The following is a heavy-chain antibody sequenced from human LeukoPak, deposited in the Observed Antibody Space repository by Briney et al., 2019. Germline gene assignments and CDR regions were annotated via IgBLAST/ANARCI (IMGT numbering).Heavy chain of an antibody. Sequence: PSETLSLTCTVSGGSISSSSYYWGWIRQPPGKGLEWIGSIYYSGSTYYNPSLKSRVTISVDTSKNQFSLKLSSVTAADTAVYYCARGYDSSGYYYAPSLDYWGQGTLVTVSS. CDR1: GGSISSSSYY. CDR3: ARGYDSSGYYYAPSLDY. D-gene: IGHD3-22*01. J-gene: IGHJ4*02. V-gene: IGHV4-39*01. CDR2: IYYSGST.